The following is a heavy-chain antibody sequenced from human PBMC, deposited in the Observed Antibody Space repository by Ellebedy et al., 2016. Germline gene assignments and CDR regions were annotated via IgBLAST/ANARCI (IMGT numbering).Heavy chain of an antibody. CDR1: GFTFSDYA. CDR3: ATTPGGYCTITSCFSPRFYS. V-gene: IGHV3-23*01. J-gene: IGHJ5*01. D-gene: IGHD2-2*01. CDR2: LSGSGGSS. Sequence: GESLKISXSASGFTFSDYAMSWVRQAPGRGLEWVSTLSGSGGSSYSADAAKGRFTISRDNSKNTLYLQMTRLRAEDTAIYYCATTPGGYCTITSCFSPRFYSWGQGTLVTVSS.